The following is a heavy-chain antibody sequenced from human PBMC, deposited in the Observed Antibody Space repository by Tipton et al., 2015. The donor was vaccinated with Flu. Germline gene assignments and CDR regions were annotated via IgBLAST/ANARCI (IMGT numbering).Heavy chain of an antibody. J-gene: IGHJ4*02. V-gene: IGHV4-39*01. D-gene: IGHD3-10*02. Sequence: GLVKPSETLSLTCTVSSGSIRSTNYFCAWIRQPPGKRLELIGRIFPSGTTYYNPSLKSRATISVDTSKSQFSLMLRSVTAADTAVYYCARLSYYDVDLKNFYFDYWGQGALVTVSS. CDR2: IFPSGTT. CDR3: ARLSYYDVDLKNFYFDY. CDR1: SGSIRSTNYF.